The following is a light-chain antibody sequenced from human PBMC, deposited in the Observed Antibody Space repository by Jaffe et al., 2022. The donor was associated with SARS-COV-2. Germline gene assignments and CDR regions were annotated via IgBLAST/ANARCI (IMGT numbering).Light chain of an antibody. CDR1: QSTSSF. CDR2: DAS. Sequence: DIQMTQPPSSLSASVGDRVTITCRASQSTSSFLNWYQQKPGKAPKLLIYDASSLQSGVPSRFSGSGSGTDFTLTISSLQPEDFATYYCQQSYSTPWTFGQGTKVEIK. CDR3: QQSYSTPWT. J-gene: IGKJ1*01. V-gene: IGKV1-39*01.